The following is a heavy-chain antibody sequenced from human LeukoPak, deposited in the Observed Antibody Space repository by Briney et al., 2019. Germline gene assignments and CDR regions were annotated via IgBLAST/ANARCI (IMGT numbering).Heavy chain of an antibody. J-gene: IGHJ4*02. CDR2: ISDSGGST. V-gene: IGHV3-23*01. CDR1: GFTFSSYA. D-gene: IGHD6-6*01. Sequence: GGSLRLSCAASGFTFSSYAMSWVRQAPGKGLEWVSAISDSGGSTYYADSVKGRFTISRDNSKNTLYLQMNSLRAEDTAVYYCAKGKRNIAARPAAFDYWGQGTLVTVSS. CDR3: AKGKRNIAARPAAFDY.